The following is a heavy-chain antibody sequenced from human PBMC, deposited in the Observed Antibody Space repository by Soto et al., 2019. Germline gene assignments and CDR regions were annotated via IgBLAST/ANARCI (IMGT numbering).Heavy chain of an antibody. CDR1: GYTFTSYG. CDR2: ISAYNGNT. J-gene: IGHJ4*02. Sequence: QVQRVQSGAEVKKPGASVKVSCKPSGYTFTSYGMTWVRQAPGQGLEWMGWISAYNGNTNYAQKFQGRVTMTTDTSTSTAYMELRSLGSDDTAVYYCASGWFGEFVYQFDYWGQGTLVTVSS. V-gene: IGHV1-18*01. CDR3: ASGWFGEFVYQFDY. D-gene: IGHD3-10*01.